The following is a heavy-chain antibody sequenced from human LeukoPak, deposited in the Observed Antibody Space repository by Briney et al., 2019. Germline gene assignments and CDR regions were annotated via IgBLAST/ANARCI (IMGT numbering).Heavy chain of an antibody. CDR3: ARVTYGSYYFGGYYYYMDV. Sequence: GGSLRLSCAASGFTFDDYWMSWVRQAPGKGLEWVANIKQDGSEKYYVDSVKGRFTISRDNAKNSLYLQMNSLRAEDTAVYYCARVTYGSYYFGGYYYYMDVWGKGTTVTVSS. D-gene: IGHD3-10*01. J-gene: IGHJ6*03. CDR2: IKQDGSEK. V-gene: IGHV3-7*01. CDR1: GFTFDDYW.